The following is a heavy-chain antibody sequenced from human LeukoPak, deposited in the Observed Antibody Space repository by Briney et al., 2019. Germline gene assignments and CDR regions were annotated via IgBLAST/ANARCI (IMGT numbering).Heavy chain of an antibody. CDR2: ISACNGNT. J-gene: IGHJ6*02. D-gene: IGHD1-26*01. CDR1: GYTFTSYG. Sequence: ASVKVSCKASGYTFTSYGISWVRQAPGQGLEWMGWISACNGNTNYAQKLQGRVTMTTDTSTSTAYMELRSLRSDDTAVYYCARFFIVGAPFGMDVWGQGTTVTVSS. V-gene: IGHV1-18*01. CDR3: ARFFIVGAPFGMDV.